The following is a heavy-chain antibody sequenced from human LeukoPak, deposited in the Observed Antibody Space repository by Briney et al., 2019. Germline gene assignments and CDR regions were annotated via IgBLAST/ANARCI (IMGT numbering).Heavy chain of an antibody. Sequence: SETLSLTCTVSGGSISSGSYYWSWIRQPAGKGLEWIGRIYTSGSTNYNPSLKSRVTISVDTSKNQFSLKLSSVTAADTAVYYCARATYYYGSGHDYWGQGTLVTVSS. J-gene: IGHJ4*01. CDR2: IYTSGST. CDR1: GGSISSGSYY. D-gene: IGHD3-10*01. CDR3: ARATYYYGSGHDY. V-gene: IGHV4-61*02.